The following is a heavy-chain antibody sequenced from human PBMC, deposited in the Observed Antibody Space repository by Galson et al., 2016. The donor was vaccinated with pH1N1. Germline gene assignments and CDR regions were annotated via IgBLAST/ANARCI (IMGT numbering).Heavy chain of an antibody. J-gene: IGHJ5*02. Sequence: SVKVSCKASGYSFIVHYMHWVRQAPGHGPEWMGWINPNSGDTKYAQNFQGRVTLTRDTSINTAYMELSSLTSDDTAVYYCATGSGNSWFDPWGQGTLVTVSS. D-gene: IGHD3-10*01. CDR2: INPNSGDT. CDR3: ATGSGNSWFDP. V-gene: IGHV1-2*02. CDR1: GYSFIVHY.